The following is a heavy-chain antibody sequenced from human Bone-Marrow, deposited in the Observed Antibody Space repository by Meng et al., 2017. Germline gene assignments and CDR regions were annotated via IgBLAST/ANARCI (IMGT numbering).Heavy chain of an antibody. Sequence: GGSLRLSCAASGFTFSSYAMHWVRQAPGKGLEWVAVISYDGSNKYYADSVKGRFTISRDNSKNTPYLQMNSLRAEDTAVYYCARTLKDYNYDILTGYYSPDAFDIWGQGTTVTVSS. J-gene: IGHJ3*02. V-gene: IGHV3-30*04. CDR3: ARTLKDYNYDILTGYYSPDAFDI. CDR2: ISYDGSNK. CDR1: GFTFSSYA. D-gene: IGHD3-9*01.